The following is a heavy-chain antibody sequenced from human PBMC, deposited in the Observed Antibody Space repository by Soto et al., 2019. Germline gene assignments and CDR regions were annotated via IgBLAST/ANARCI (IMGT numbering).Heavy chain of an antibody. D-gene: IGHD1-7*01. V-gene: IGHV4-34*01. CDR1: GGSFSGYY. CDR2: INHSGST. J-gene: IGHJ6*03. CDR3: ARGQVQNSHYYYYYYYMDV. Sequence: SETLSLTCAVYGGSFSGYYWSWIRQPPGKGLEWIGEINHSGSTNYNPSLKSRVTISVDTSKNQFSLKLSSVTAADTAVYYCARGQVQNSHYYYYYYYMDVWGKGTTVTVSS.